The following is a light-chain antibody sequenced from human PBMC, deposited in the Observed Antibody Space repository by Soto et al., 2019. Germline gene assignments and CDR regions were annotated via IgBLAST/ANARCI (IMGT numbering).Light chain of an antibody. J-gene: IGKJ1*01. CDR2: GAS. V-gene: IGKV3-15*01. CDR3: QQYGTLPRT. Sequence: ILMTQSPAILSVSPGERATLSCRATQSIDTNLAWYQQKSGQAPRLLISGASTRATAIPARFSGSGSGTDFTLTIARLEPEDFAVYYCQQYGTLPRTFGQGTKVDIK. CDR1: QSIDTN.